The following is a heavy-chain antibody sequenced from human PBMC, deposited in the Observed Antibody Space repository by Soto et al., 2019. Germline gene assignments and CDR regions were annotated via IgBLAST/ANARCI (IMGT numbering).Heavy chain of an antibody. CDR1: GGYFSGYY. J-gene: IGHJ5*02. D-gene: IGHD2-2*01. CDR3: ARGFIVVVPAARNNWFDP. V-gene: IGHV4-34*01. Sequence: SETLSLTCAGYGGYFSGYYWSWIRQPPGKGLEWIGEINHSGSTNYNPSLKSRVTISVDTSKNQFSLKLSSVTAADTAVYYCARGFIVVVPAARNNWFDPWGQGTLVTVSS. CDR2: INHSGST.